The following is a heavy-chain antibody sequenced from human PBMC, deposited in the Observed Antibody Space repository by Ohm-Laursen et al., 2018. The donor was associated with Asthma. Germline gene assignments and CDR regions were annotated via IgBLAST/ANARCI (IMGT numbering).Heavy chain of an antibody. CDR3: AKGIVPVYYYGLDV. V-gene: IGHV3-30*18. D-gene: IGHD1-26*01. CDR2: ISYDGSTE. Sequence: SLRLSCAASGFSFSSYAMHWVRQAPGKGLECVALISYDGSTESYTDSVKGRFTISRDNFKNTVHLDMNSLRAEDTAVYHCAKGIVPVYYYGLDVWGQGTTVTVSS. CDR1: GFSFSSYA. J-gene: IGHJ6*02.